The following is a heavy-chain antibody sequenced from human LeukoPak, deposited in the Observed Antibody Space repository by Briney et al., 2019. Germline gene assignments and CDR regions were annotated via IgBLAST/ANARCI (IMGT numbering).Heavy chain of an antibody. D-gene: IGHD6-19*01. CDR2: ISYSGST. CDR3: ARESIAVAGRSDY. Sequence: MSSETLSLTCTVSGGSISSYYWSWIRQPPGKGLGWIGYISYSGSTNYNPSLKSRVTISVDTSKNQFSLKLSSVTAADTAVYYCARESIAVAGRSDYWGQGTLVTVSS. V-gene: IGHV4-59*12. J-gene: IGHJ4*02. CDR1: GGSISSYY.